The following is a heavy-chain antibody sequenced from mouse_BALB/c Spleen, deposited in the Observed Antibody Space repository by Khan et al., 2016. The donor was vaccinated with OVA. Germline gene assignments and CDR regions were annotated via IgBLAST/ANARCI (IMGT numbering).Heavy chain of an antibody. Sequence: EVQLQESGGDLVKPGGSLRLSCAASGFTFSTYGMSWVRQPPDKRLEWVATINSDGDYPYYPDTVKGRFTISRNNAENTLYLQMSSLQSEDTAIYYCASHLTGSFAYWGQGTLVTGSA. V-gene: IGHV5-6*01. D-gene: IGHD4-1*01. J-gene: IGHJ3*01. CDR2: INSDGDYP. CDR3: ASHLTGSFAY. CDR1: GFTFSTYG.